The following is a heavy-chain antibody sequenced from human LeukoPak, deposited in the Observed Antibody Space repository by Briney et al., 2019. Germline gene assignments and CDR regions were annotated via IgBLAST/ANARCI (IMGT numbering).Heavy chain of an antibody. Sequence: SETLSLTCTVSGGSISSYYWSWIRQPPGKGLEWIGYIYYIGNTNYNPSLKGRVTIAVDTSKTQFSLRLSSVTAADTAVYYCARDRGGYSDYWGQGTLVTVSS. CDR3: ARDRGGYSDY. CDR2: IYYIGNT. J-gene: IGHJ4*02. V-gene: IGHV4-59*01. D-gene: IGHD4-23*01. CDR1: GGSISSYY.